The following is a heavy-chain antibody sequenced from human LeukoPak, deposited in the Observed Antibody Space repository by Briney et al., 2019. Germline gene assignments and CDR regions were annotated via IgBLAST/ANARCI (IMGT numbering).Heavy chain of an antibody. V-gene: IGHV4-31*03. CDR3: ARVDYDSSGYYADY. CDR2: IYYSGST. Sequence: SETLSLTCTVSGGSISSGGYYWSWIRQHPGKGLEWIGYIYYSGSTYYNPSLKSRVTISVDRSKDQFSLKLSSVTAADTAVYYCARVDYDSSGYYADYWGQGTLVTVSS. J-gene: IGHJ4*02. D-gene: IGHD3-22*01. CDR1: GGSISSGGYY.